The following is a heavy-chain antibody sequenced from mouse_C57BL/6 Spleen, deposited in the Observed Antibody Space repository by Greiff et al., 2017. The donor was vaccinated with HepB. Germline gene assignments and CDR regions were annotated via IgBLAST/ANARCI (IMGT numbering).Heavy chain of an antibody. CDR1: GYTFTSYW. CDR3: ARSGYRNCFAD. V-gene: IGHV1-53*01. Sequence: QVQLQQPGTDLVKPGASVKLSCKASGYTFTSYWMHWVKQRPGQGLEWIGNINPSNGGTNYNEKFKGKATLTVDKSSSTAYMQRSSLTSEDSAVYYCARSGYRNCFADWGQGTLVTVSA. J-gene: IGHJ3*01. D-gene: IGHD2-12*01. CDR2: INPSNGGT.